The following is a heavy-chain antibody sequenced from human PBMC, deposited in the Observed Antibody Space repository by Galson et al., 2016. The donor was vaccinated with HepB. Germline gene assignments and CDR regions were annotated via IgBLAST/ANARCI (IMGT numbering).Heavy chain of an antibody. V-gene: IGHV3-7*03. CDR3: LRDTGRETHDS. J-gene: IGHJ4*02. D-gene: IGHD3-10*01. CDR2: INQDGSVR. Sequence: SLRLSCAASGFSFSSLWMSWVRQAPGKGPEWVAIINQDGSVRNYVDSVKGRFFVSRDNAKNSLHLQMDSLRAEDTAVYYCLRDTGRETHDSWDQGTLVTASS. CDR1: GFSFSSLW.